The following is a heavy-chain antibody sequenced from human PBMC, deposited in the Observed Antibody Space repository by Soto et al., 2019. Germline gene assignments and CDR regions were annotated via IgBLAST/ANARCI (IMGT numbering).Heavy chain of an antibody. CDR2: IIPILGIA. V-gene: IGHV1-69*04. CDR1: GGTFSSYT. J-gene: IGHJ4*02. D-gene: IGHD3-10*01. CDR3: ARDLPTGSRPEAFDY. Sequence: ASVKVSCKASGGTFSSYTISWVRQAPGQGLEWMGRIIPILGIANYAQKFQGRVTITADKSTSTAYMELSSLRSEDTAVYYCARDLPTGSRPEAFDYWGQGTLVTVSS.